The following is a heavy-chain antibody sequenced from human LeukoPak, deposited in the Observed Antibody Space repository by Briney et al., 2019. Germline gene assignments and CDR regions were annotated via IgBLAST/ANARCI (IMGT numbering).Heavy chain of an antibody. Sequence: GASVKVSCKASGYTFTGQFMHWVRQAPGQGLEWMGWINPNSGGTNYAQKFQGRVTMTRDTSISTAYMELSRLRSDDTAVYYCARARYCSGGSCYPTYNWFDPWGQGTLVTVSS. CDR1: GYTFTGQF. J-gene: IGHJ5*02. CDR2: INPNSGGT. D-gene: IGHD2-15*01. CDR3: ARARYCSGGSCYPTYNWFDP. V-gene: IGHV1-2*02.